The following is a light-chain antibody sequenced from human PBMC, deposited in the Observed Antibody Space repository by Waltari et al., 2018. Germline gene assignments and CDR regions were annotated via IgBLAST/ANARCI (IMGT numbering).Light chain of an antibody. CDR2: DDN. CDR3: GGWDSSLRAGV. V-gene: IGLV1-51*01. Sequence: QSVLTQPPSISAAPGQRVPISCSGSSSNIGSEPVSWYLQLPGTAPKVLIFDDNKRPSGIPDRSPASKSGTSATLDITGLQTGDEAVYYCGGWDSSLRAGVFGGGTKVTV. J-gene: IGLJ3*02. CDR1: SSNIGSEP.